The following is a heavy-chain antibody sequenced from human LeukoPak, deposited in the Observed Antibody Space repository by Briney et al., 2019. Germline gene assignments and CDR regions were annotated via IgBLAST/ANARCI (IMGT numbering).Heavy chain of an antibody. D-gene: IGHD3-10*01. CDR1: GFAFSSCT. Sequence: GGSLRLSCAASGFAFSSCTMHWVRQAPGKRLEYVSAINSNGGSTYYANSVKGRFTISRDNSRNTLYIHMGSLRPEDMAVYYCAREVDGSGTFDYWGQGTLVTVSS. CDR2: INSNGGST. CDR3: AREVDGSGTFDY. V-gene: IGHV3-64*01. J-gene: IGHJ4*02.